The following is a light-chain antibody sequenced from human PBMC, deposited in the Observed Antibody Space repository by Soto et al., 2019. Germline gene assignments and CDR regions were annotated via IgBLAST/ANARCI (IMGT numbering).Light chain of an antibody. V-gene: IGKV1-39*01. CDR1: QSISSY. J-gene: IGKJ2*01. Sequence: DIQMTQSPSSLSASVGDRVTITCRASQSISSYLNWYQQKPGKAPKLLIYAASSLQSGVPSRFSGSGSGTDFTLTISSQQPEDFATYYCQQSYSIFMYTFGQGTKLEIK. CDR3: QQSYSIFMYT. CDR2: AAS.